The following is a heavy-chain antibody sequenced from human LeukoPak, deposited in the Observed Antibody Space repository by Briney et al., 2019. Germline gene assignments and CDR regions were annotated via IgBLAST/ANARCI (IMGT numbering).Heavy chain of an antibody. CDR3: ATGRGVWGSYRQYYFDY. CDR1: GYTFTSYY. J-gene: IGHJ4*02. V-gene: IGHV1-46*01. CDR2: INPSGGST. Sequence: ASVKVSCKASGYTFTSYYMHWVRQAPGQGLEWMGIINPSGGSTSYAQKFQGRVTMTRDTSTSTVYMELSSLRSEDTAVYYCATGRGVWGSYRQYYFDYWGQGTLVTVSS. D-gene: IGHD3-16*02.